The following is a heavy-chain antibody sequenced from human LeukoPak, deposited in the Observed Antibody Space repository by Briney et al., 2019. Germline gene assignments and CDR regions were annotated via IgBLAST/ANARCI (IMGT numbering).Heavy chain of an antibody. V-gene: IGHV3-48*02. CDR2: ITASGTAK. Sequence: TGGSLRLSCAASGFTFSSYSMNWVRQAPGKGLEWVSHITASGTAKFYADSVKGRFTISRDNAKNSLYLQMNSLRDEDTAVYYCAKGLTTYFDYWGQGTLVTVSS. D-gene: IGHD4-11*01. J-gene: IGHJ4*02. CDR3: AKGLTTYFDY. CDR1: GFTFSSYS.